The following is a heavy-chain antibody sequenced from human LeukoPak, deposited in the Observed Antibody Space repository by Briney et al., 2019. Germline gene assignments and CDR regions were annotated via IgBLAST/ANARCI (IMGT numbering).Heavy chain of an antibody. Sequence: SETLSLTCAVYDGSFSVYYWTWIRQFPGKGLEWIGEINDSGGTNYSPSLKSRVTISVATSKNQFSLKLSSVTAADKAVYYCARRITIIYYMDLWGKGTTVIVSS. CDR3: ARRITIIYYMDL. D-gene: IGHD5-24*01. CDR1: DGSFSVYY. V-gene: IGHV4-34*01. CDR2: INDSGGT. J-gene: IGHJ6*03.